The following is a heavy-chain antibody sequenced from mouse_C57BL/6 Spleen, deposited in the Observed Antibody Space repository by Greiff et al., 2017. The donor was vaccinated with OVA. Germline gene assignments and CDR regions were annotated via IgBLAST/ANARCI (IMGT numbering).Heavy chain of an antibody. CDR1: GYTFTDYY. J-gene: IGHJ1*03. Sequence: EVQLQQSGPELVKPGASVKISCKASGYTFTDYYMNWVKQSHGKSLEWIGDINPNNGGTSYNQKFKGKATLTVDKSSSTAYMELRSLTSEDSAVYYCARDYGPWGVDVRGTGTTVTVSS. CDR3: ARDYGPWGVDV. V-gene: IGHV1-26*01. CDR2: INPNNGGT. D-gene: IGHD1-1*02.